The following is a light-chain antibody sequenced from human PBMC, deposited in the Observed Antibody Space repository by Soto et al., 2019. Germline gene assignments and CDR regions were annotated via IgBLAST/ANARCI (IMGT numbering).Light chain of an antibody. CDR3: QQYNEYSKT. CDR1: QTIGTS. Sequence: DIQVTQSPSTLSASVGDRVTITCRASQTIGTSLSWFQQKPGKAPKLLIYKASTLEGGVPARFNGSRSGTEFALSISSLQPDDFATYYCQQYNEYSKTFGQGTKVQV. J-gene: IGKJ1*01. CDR2: KAS. V-gene: IGKV1-5*03.